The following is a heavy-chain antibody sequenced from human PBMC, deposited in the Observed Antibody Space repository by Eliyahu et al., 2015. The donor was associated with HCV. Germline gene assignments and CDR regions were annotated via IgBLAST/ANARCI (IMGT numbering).Heavy chain of an antibody. CDR2: IYSWWRT. Sequence: QVQLQESGPGLVKPSETLSLTCAVSGYSISSGYYWGWIRQPPGKGLEWIGSIYSWWRTSYNPSLKSRVTISVDTSKNQFSLKLSSVTAADTAVYYCAREAGQPIFGVVISFPDYWGQGTLVTVSS. D-gene: IGHD3-3*01. CDR1: GYSISSGYY. J-gene: IGHJ4*02. V-gene: IGHV4-38-2*02. CDR3: AREAGQPIFGVVISFPDY.